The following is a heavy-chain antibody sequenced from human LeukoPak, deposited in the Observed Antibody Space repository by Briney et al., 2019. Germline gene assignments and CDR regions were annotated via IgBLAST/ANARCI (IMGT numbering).Heavy chain of an antibody. CDR3: AKDRSLDGGNTNGYFDF. D-gene: IGHD4-23*01. CDR1: GFTFSSYA. V-gene: IGHV3-23*01. J-gene: IGHJ4*02. Sequence: GGSLRLSCAASGFTFSSYAMSWVRQAPGKGLEWVSAISGSGGSTYYADSVKGRFTISRDNSDNTLYLQMNSLRAEDTAVFYCAKDRSLDGGNTNGYFDFWGQGTLVTVSS. CDR2: ISGSGGST.